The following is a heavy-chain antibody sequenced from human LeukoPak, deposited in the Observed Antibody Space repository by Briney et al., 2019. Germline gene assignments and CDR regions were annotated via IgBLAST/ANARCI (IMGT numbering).Heavy chain of an antibody. CDR1: GYTFTGYY. V-gene: IGHV1-2*06. CDR2: INPNSGGT. Sequence: ASVKVSCKASGYTFTGYYMHWVRRAPGQGLEWMGRINPNSGGTNYAQKFQGRVTMTRDRSISTAYMELSRLRSDDTAVYYCARLLWFGELYWFDPWGQGTLVTVSS. J-gene: IGHJ5*02. D-gene: IGHD3-10*01. CDR3: ARLLWFGELYWFDP.